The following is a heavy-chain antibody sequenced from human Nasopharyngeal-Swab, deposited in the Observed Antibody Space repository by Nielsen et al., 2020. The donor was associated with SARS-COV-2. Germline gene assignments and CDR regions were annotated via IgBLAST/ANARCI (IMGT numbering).Heavy chain of an antibody. CDR2: INNRGDDT. V-gene: IGHV3-23*01. D-gene: IGHD1-1*01. Sequence: GESLRLSCAASGFTFSNYAMSWVRQAPGKGLEWVSTINNRGDDTHYVDSVRGRFTVSRDNSKNTLYMQMNSLRAEDTAVYYCAKGQRTSGTRAFDIWGQGTMVTVSS. CDR1: GFTFSNYA. CDR3: AKGQRTSGTRAFDI. J-gene: IGHJ3*02.